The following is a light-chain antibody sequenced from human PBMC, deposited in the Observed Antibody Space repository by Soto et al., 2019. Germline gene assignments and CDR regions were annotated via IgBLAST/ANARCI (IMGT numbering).Light chain of an antibody. V-gene: IGKV3-20*01. CDR2: GAS. J-gene: IGKJ5*01. Sequence: SVLTQSQGTLSLSPGERATLSCRASQSVSNNYLAWYQQKPGQAPRLLIYGASSRATGIPGRFSGSGSGTDFTLTISRLEPEDFAVYYCQQYGSSSGITFGQGTRLEIK. CDR3: QQYGSSSGIT. CDR1: QSVSNNY.